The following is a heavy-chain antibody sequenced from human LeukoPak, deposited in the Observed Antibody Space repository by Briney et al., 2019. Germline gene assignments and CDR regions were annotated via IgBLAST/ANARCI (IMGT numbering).Heavy chain of an antibody. J-gene: IGHJ6*03. Sequence: SETLSLTCAVYGGSFSGYYWSWIRQPPGKGLEWIGEINHSGSTNYNPSLKSRVTISVDMSKNQFSLKLNSVTAADTAVYYCARQAPQRYGRGYYYYYMDVWGKGTTVTISS. CDR3: ARQAPQRYGRGYYYYYMDV. V-gene: IGHV4-34*01. D-gene: IGHD3-9*01. CDR2: INHSGST. CDR1: GGSFSGYY.